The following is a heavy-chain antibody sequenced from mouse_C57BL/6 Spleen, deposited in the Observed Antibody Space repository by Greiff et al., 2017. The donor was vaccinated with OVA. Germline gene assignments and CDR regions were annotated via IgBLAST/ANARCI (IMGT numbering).Heavy chain of an antibody. CDR2: INYYGSST. Sequence: EVQLVESEGGLVQPGSSMKLSCTASGFSFSDYYMAWVRQVHEKGLEWVANINYYGSSTFYLDSLKSRFIISRDNAKNILYLQMISLKSEDTGKYYGAREEYSNYRYFDVWGTGTTVTVSS. CDR1: GFSFSDYY. CDR3: AREEYSNYRYFDV. J-gene: IGHJ1*03. D-gene: IGHD2-5*01. V-gene: IGHV5-16*01.